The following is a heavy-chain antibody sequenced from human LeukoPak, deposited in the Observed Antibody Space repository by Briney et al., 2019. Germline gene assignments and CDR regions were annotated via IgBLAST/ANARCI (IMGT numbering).Heavy chain of an antibody. CDR2: IFHSGSA. CDR1: GGSISSGGYS. V-gene: IGHV4-30-2*01. D-gene: IGHD6-13*01. J-gene: IGHJ4*02. CDR3: ARGTSNWYFDY. Sequence: SETLSLTCAVSGGSISSGGYSWSWIRQPPGKGLEWTGYIFHSGSAYFNPSLKGRVTVSVDRSKNQFSLRLTSVTAADTAVYYCARGTSNWYFDYWGQGTLVTVSS.